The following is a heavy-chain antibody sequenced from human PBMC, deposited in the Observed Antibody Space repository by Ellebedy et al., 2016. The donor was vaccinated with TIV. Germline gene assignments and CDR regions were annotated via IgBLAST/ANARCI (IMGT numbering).Heavy chain of an antibody. D-gene: IGHD3-16*01. CDR1: GLTFSNYA. V-gene: IGHV3-66*01. CDR3: VRERFPMPT. J-gene: IGHJ4*02. CDR2: IYSGNKT. Sequence: PGGSLRLSCAASGLTFSNYAMTWVRQAPGKGLQWVSVIYSGNKTHYADSVSGRFTISRDIFTNTIYLQLHGLRIEDTALYYCVRERFPMPTWGQGTLVTVSS.